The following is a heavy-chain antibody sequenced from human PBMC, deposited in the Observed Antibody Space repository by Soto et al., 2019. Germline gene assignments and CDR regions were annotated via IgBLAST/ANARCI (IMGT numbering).Heavy chain of an antibody. V-gene: IGHV3-33*01. Sequence: GGSLRLSCAASGFTFTSYGMHWVRQAPGKGLEWVAVIWYDGNNKYYADSVKGRFTISRDISKNTLYLQMNSLRAEDTAVYYCARPAGGGPYGSWDYWGQGTLVTVSS. D-gene: IGHD3-10*01. CDR3: ARPAGGGPYGSWDY. CDR2: IWYDGNNK. CDR1: GFTFTSYG. J-gene: IGHJ4*02.